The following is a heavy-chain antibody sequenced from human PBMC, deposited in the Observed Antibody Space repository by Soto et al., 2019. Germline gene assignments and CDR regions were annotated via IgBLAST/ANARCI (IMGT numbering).Heavy chain of an antibody. D-gene: IGHD6-13*01. CDR3: ARDPRPFSQLVRYFDY. V-gene: IGHV3-30-3*01. J-gene: IGHJ4*02. CDR2: ISYDGSNK. Sequence: QPGGSLRLSCAASGFTFSSYAMHWVRQAPGKGLEWVAVISYDGSNKYYADSVKGRFTISRDNSKNTLYLQMNSLRAEDTAVYYCARDPRPFSQLVRYFDYLGQGTLITVSS. CDR1: GFTFSSYA.